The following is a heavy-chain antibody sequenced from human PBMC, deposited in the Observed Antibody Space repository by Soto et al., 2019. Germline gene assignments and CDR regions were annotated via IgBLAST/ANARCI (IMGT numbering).Heavy chain of an antibody. CDR2: ISYDGSNK. J-gene: IGHJ4*02. CDR3: ARDLGYCSGGSCYAFDY. CDR1: GFTFSSYA. Sequence: GGSLRLSCAASGFTFSSYAMHWVRQAPGKGLEWVAVISYDGSNKYYADSVKGRFTISRDNSKNTLYLQMNSLRAEDTAVYYCARDLGYCSGGSCYAFDYWGQGTLVTVSS. D-gene: IGHD2-15*01. V-gene: IGHV3-30-3*01.